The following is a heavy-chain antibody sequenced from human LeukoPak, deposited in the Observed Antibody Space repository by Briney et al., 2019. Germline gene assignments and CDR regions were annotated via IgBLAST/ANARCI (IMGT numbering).Heavy chain of an antibody. CDR3: ASAGIRGFDAIDY. J-gene: IGHJ4*02. D-gene: IGHD3-22*01. CDR1: GGSISSSSYY. V-gene: IGHV4-39*07. CDR2: IYYSGST. Sequence: PSETLSLTCTVSGGSISSSSYYWGWIRQPPGKGLEWIGSIYYSGSTYYNPSLKSRVTISVDTSKNQFSLKLSSVTAADTAVYYCASAGIRGFDAIDYWGQGTLVTVSS.